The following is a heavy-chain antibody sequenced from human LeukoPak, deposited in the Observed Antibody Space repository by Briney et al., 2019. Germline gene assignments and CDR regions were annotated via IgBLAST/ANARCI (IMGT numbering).Heavy chain of an antibody. CDR3: AKDLKYYYDSSGYYYVGALDY. V-gene: IGHV3-30*02. CDR1: GFTFSTYG. Sequence: GGSLRLSCAASGFTFSTYGMHWVRQAPGKGLDWVAFIRHDGSNKYYADSVKGRFTISRDNSKNTLYLQMNSLRAEDTAVYYCAKDLKYYYDSSGYYYVGALDYWGQGTLVTVSS. J-gene: IGHJ4*02. D-gene: IGHD3-22*01. CDR2: IRHDGSNK.